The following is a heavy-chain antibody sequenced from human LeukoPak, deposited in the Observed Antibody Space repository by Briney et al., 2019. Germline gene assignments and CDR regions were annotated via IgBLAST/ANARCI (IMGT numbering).Heavy chain of an antibody. D-gene: IGHD4-17*01. CDR3: ARPKVYGDYQGALHI. Sequence: PSETLSLTCTVSGGSISSSSYYWGWIRQPPGKGLEWIGSIYYSGSTYYNPSLKSRVTISVDTSKNQFSLMLSSVTAADTAVYYCARPKVYGDYQGALHIWGQGTMVTVSS. CDR1: GGSISSSSYY. J-gene: IGHJ3*02. V-gene: IGHV4-39*07. CDR2: IYYSGST.